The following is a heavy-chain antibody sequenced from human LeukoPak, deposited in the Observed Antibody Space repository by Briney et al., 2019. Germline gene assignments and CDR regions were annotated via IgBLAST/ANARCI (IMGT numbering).Heavy chain of an antibody. CDR1: GYTFTGYY. V-gene: IGHV1-2*02. CDR3: GIDQYSSGYDY. D-gene: IGHD6-19*01. Sequence: GASVKVSCKASGYTFTGYYMHWVRQAPGQGLEGMGWINPNSGGTNYAQKFQGRVTMTRDTSISTAYRELSRLRSEDTAVYYCGIDQYSSGYDYLVQGILVSVSS. J-gene: IGHJ4*02. CDR2: INPNSGGT.